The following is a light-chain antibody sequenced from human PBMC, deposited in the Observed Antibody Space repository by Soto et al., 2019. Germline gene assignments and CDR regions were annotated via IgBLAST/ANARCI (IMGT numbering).Light chain of an antibody. J-gene: IGKJ4*01. V-gene: IGKV1-12*01. CDR2: SAS. CDR3: QQRRSYPMT. CDR1: QGIGSW. Sequence: IQMTQSPSSVSASVGDTVTITCRASQGIGSWLAWSHQIPGKAPKLLIYSASSLQSGTPSRFTGRGSGAAFTLTITSLKTAHVRVYPCQQRRSYPMTFGRGTKVAVK.